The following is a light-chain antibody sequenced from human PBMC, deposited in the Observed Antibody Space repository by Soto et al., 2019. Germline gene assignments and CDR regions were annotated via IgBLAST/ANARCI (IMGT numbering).Light chain of an antibody. Sequence: EIVMTQSPATLPVSPGERATLSCRASQSVSSNLAWYQQKPGQAPRLLIYGASTRATGIPARFSGSGSGTEFTLTISSLQSEDFAVYYCQQYNNWWTFGQVTQVAIK. CDR2: GAS. CDR3: QQYNNWWT. V-gene: IGKV3-15*01. CDR1: QSVSSN. J-gene: IGKJ1*01.